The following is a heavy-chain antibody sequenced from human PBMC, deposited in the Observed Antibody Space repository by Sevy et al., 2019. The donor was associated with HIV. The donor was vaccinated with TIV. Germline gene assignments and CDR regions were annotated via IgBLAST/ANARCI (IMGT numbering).Heavy chain of an antibody. J-gene: IGHJ5*02. V-gene: IGHV1-69*06. Sequence: ASVNVSCKASGGTFSSYAISWVRQAPGQGLEWMGGIIPIFGTANYSQKFQGRVTIIADKSTSTAYMGLSSLRSEDTAVYYCASVVRPGGFGSWYQGWFDPWGQGTLVTVSS. D-gene: IGHD6-13*01. CDR1: GGTFSSYA. CDR3: ASVVRPGGFGSWYQGWFDP. CDR2: IIPIFGTA.